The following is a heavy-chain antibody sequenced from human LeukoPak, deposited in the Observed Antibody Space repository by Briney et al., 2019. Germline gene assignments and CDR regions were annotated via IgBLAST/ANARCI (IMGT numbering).Heavy chain of an antibody. V-gene: IGHV3-53*01. CDR3: ARESCSVGSCYLSDY. CDR1: GFTVSSTY. D-gene: IGHD2-15*01. CDR2: IYSGGST. Sequence: GGSLRLSCAVSGFTVSSTYMSWVRQAPGKGLEWVSVIYSGGSTDYADSVKGRFTISRDNSKNTVYLQMNSLRAEDTAVYYCARESCSVGSCYLSDYWGQGTLVTVSS. J-gene: IGHJ4*02.